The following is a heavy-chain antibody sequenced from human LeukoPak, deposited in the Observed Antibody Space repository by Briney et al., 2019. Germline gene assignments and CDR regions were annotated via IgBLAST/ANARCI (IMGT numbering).Heavy chain of an antibody. Sequence: GGSLRLSCAASGFSFPTHSFHWVRQSPGKGLEWVAYIGSSSSTIYQAKSMKGRISISRDNAKNSLFLQMSSLRVEDTAVYYCARERETFGIVDSWGQGTLVAVSS. CDR2: IGSSSSTI. CDR3: ARERETFGIVDS. D-gene: IGHD1-26*01. V-gene: IGHV3-48*04. CDR1: GFSFPTHS. J-gene: IGHJ4*02.